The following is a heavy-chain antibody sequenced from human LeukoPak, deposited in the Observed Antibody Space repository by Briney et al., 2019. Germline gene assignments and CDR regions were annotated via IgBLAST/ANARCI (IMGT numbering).Heavy chain of an antibody. CDR3: ARVGIDSGSFADFDY. J-gene: IGHJ4*02. Sequence: SETLSLTCTVSGYSISSDYYWGWIRQPPGKGLEGIGIIYHSGSTYYNPSLKSRVTISVDTAKDPFSLKLSSATAADTAVYFCARVGIDSGSFADFDYWGQGTLVTVSS. CDR2: IYHSGST. D-gene: IGHD1-26*01. CDR1: GYSISSDYY. V-gene: IGHV4-38-2*02.